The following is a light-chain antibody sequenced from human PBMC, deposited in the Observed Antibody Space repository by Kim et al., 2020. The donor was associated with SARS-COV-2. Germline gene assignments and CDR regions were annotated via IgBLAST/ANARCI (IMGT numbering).Light chain of an antibody. CDR3: QQSYSTPLT. CDR1: QSIAKY. CDR2: AAS. Sequence: ASLGDTVTISCRASQSIAKYLNWYQQHLGKAPKLLIYAASTLQPGSPSRFSGSGSGTDFTLTISSLHPEDFATYYCQQSYSTPLTFGGGTKVDIK. V-gene: IGKV1-39*01. J-gene: IGKJ4*01.